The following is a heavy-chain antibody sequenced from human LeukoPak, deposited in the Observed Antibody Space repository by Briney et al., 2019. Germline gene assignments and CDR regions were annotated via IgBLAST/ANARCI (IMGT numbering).Heavy chain of an antibody. CDR1: GYTFTGYY. D-gene: IGHD3-22*01. CDR3: ARDLGDYYDSSGPLDY. CDR2: INPNSGGT. J-gene: IGHJ4*02. Sequence: GASVKVSCKASGYTFTGYYMHWVRQAPGQGLEWMGWINPNSGGTNYAQKFQGRVTMTRDTSISTAYMELSRLRSDDTAVYYCARDLGDYYDSSGPLDYWGQGTLVTVSS. V-gene: IGHV1-2*02.